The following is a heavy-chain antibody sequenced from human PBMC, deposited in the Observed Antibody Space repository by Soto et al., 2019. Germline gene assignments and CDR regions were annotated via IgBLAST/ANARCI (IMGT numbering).Heavy chain of an antibody. CDR3: ARHSYYSTPLRFDP. CDR1: GGSITGYY. D-gene: IGHD4-4*01. Sequence: QVQLQESGPGLVQPSETLSLTCTVSGGSITGYYWSWIRQPPGKGPEWIGNIHYSGSTNYNPSLNRRITLSVDTPKKQFSLRLSSVTAAATAVYYCARHSYYSTPLRFDPWGQGTLVTVSS. V-gene: IGHV4-59*08. CDR2: IHYSGST. J-gene: IGHJ5*02.